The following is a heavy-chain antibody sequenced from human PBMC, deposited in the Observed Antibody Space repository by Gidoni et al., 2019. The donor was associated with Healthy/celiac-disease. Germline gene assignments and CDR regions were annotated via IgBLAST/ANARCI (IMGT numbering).Heavy chain of an antibody. CDR2: IYHSGST. Sequence: QLQLQESGSGLVKPSQTLSLTCAVSGGSISSGAYSWSWIRPPPGKGLEWIGYIYHSGSTYYNPSLKSRVTISVDRSKNQFSLKLSSVTAADTAVYYCARGGLYYYDSSGSEFYFDYWGQGTLVTVSS. D-gene: IGHD3-22*01. CDR1: GGSISSGAYS. J-gene: IGHJ4*02. CDR3: ARGGLYYYDSSGSEFYFDY. V-gene: IGHV4-30-2*01.